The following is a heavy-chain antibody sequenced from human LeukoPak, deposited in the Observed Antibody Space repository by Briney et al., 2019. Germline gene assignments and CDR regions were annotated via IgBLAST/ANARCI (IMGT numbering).Heavy chain of an antibody. V-gene: IGHV1-2*02. Sequence: ASVKVSCKASGYTFTGYYMHWVRQAPGQGLEWMGWINPNSGGTNYAQKFQGRVTMTRDTSICTAYMELSRLRSDDTAVYYCARDSAIFGTFDYWGQGTLVTVSS. J-gene: IGHJ4*02. D-gene: IGHD3-3*01. CDR1: GYTFTGYY. CDR2: INPNSGGT. CDR3: ARDSAIFGTFDY.